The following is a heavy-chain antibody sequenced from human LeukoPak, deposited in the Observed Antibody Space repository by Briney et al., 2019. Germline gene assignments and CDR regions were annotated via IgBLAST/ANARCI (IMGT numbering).Heavy chain of an antibody. V-gene: IGHV1-8*03. CDR3: ARIGRWGYNFWSGYLYYFDY. J-gene: IGHJ4*02. CDR2: MNPNSGNT. CDR1: GYTFTSYD. D-gene: IGHD3-3*01. Sequence: GASVKVSCKASGYTFTSYDINWVRQATGQGLEWMGWMNPNSGNTGYAQKFQGRVTITRNTSISTAYMELSSLRSEDTAVYYCARIGRWGYNFWSGYLYYFDYWGQGTLVTVSS.